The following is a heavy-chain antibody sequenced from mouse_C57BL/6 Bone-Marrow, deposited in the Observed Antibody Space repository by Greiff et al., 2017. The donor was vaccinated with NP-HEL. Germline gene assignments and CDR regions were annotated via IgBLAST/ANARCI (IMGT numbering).Heavy chain of an antibody. D-gene: IGHD3-3*01. CDR3: TRGDTWFAY. CDR1: GYTFTSYG. CDR2: IYPRSGNT. V-gene: IGHV1-81*01. Sequence: VQGVESGAELARPGASVKLSCKASGYTFTSYGISWVKQRTGQGLEWIGEIYPRSGNTYYNEKFKGKATLTADKSSSTAYLQLSSLTSEDTAVYYCTRGDTWFAYWGQGTLVTVSA. J-gene: IGHJ3*01.